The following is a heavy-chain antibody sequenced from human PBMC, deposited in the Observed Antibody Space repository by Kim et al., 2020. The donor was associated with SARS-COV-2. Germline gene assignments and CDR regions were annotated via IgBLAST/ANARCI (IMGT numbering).Heavy chain of an antibody. CDR3: ARDIAAAGYGTDY. J-gene: IGHJ4*02. V-gene: IGHV1-2*02. D-gene: IGHD6-13*01. Sequence: YAQKFQGRVTMTRDTSISTAYMELSRLRSDDTAVYYCARDIAAAGYGTDYWGQGTLVTVSS.